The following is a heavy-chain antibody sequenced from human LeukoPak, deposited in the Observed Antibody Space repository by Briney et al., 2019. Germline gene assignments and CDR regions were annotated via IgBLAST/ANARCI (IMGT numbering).Heavy chain of an antibody. CDR1: GFTVSSNY. CDR3: AKDADRWFGEYFDY. V-gene: IGHV3-30*18. D-gene: IGHD3-10*01. J-gene: IGHJ4*02. CDR2: ISYDGSNK. Sequence: GGSLRLSCAASGFTVSSNYMSWVRQAPGKGLEWVAVISYDGSNKYYADSVKGRFTISRDNSKNTLYLQMNSLRAEDTAVYYCAKDADRWFGEYFDYWGQGTLVTVSS.